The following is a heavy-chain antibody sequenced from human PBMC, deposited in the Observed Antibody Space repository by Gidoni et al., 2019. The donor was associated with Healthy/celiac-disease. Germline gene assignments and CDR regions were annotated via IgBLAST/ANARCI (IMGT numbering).Heavy chain of an antibody. V-gene: IGHV4-34*01. CDR1: GGSCSGYY. CDR3: ARGRIDFPFDL. CDR2: INHSGST. Sequence: QVQLQQWGAGLLKPSETLSLTCAVYGGSCSGYYWSWIRQPPGKGLEWIGEINHSGSTNYNPSLKSRVTISVDTSKNQFSLKLSSVTAADTAVYYCARGRIDFPFDLWGRGTLVTVSS. J-gene: IGHJ2*01.